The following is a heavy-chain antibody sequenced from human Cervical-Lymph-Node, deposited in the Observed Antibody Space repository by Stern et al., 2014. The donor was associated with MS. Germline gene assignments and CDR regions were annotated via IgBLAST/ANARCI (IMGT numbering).Heavy chain of an antibody. Sequence: QVQLVQSGAEVKKPGASVKVSCKASGYTFTNYALHWVRQAPGQRHEWIGWIHPGNGDAKYTQNFQDRVTITRDTSANTVYMELRNLRVEDTAMYYCARGYSTTYLDYWGQGTLVTVSS. V-gene: IGHV1-3*01. D-gene: IGHD6-13*01. J-gene: IGHJ4*02. CDR3: ARGYSTTYLDY. CDR2: IHPGNGDA. CDR1: GYTFTNYA.